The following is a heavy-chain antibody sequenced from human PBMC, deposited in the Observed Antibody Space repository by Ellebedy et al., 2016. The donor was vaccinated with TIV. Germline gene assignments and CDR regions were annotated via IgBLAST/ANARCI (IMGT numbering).Heavy chain of an antibody. V-gene: IGHV3-30-3*01. Sequence: GESLKISXAASGFTFSSYAMHWVRQAPGKGLEWVAVISYDGSNKYYADSVKGRFTISRDNSKNTLYLQMNSLRAEDTAVYYCARDDPLIAAARWGQGTLVTVSS. J-gene: IGHJ4*02. CDR3: ARDDPLIAAAR. CDR1: GFTFSSYA. D-gene: IGHD6-13*01. CDR2: ISYDGSNK.